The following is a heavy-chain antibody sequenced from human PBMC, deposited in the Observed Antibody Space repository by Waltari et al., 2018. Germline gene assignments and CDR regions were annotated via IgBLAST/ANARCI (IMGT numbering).Heavy chain of an antibody. CDR2: IYPTGST. V-gene: IGHV4-39*01. J-gene: IGHJ5*02. CDR3: ARASRIMITFGGVIAFDP. CDR1: GASISNDSYY. Sequence: QLQLQESGPGLVKPSETLSLTCTVSGASISNDSYYLGWIRQPPGKGLEWIGSIYPTGSTYYNSSLKSRVTVSQDTPRNQFSLKLSSVTAADTALYYCARASRIMITFGGVIAFDPWGQGTLVTVSS. D-gene: IGHD3-16*02.